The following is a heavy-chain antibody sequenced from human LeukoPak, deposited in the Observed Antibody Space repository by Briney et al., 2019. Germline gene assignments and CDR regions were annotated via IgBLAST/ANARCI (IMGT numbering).Heavy chain of an antibody. CDR2: ISNSGSTT. CDR1: GVNFSTYA. CDR3: AIGGYCAGTNCYIAY. D-gene: IGHD2-2*02. V-gene: IGHV3-23*01. Sequence: GGSLRLSCAASGVNFSTYAMNWVRQVPGKGLEWVSLISNSGSTTYHADSVKGRFTISRDNSKNTLYLQMNSLSAEDSAVYYCAIGGYCAGTNCYIAYWGQGTLVTVSS. J-gene: IGHJ4*02.